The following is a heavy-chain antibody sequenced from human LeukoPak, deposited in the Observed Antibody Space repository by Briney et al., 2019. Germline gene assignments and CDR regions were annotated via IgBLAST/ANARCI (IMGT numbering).Heavy chain of an antibody. CDR1: GFTFSSYA. CDR3: AKDFVTGWFRESYYFDY. V-gene: IGHV3-23*01. Sequence: PGGSLRLSCAASGFTFSSYAMSWVRQAPGKGLEWVSAISGSGGSTYYADSVKGRFTISRDNSKNTLYLQMNSLRAEDTAVYYCAKDFVTGWFRESYYFDYWGQGTLVTVSS. D-gene: IGHD3-10*01. CDR2: ISGSGGST. J-gene: IGHJ4*02.